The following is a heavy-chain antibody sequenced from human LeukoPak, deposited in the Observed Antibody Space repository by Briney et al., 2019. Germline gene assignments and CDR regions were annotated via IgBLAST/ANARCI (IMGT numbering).Heavy chain of an antibody. D-gene: IGHD5-24*01. V-gene: IGHV4-59*08. CDR1: GGSMISYY. CDR2: IYYSGST. Sequence: SETLSLTCTVSGGSMISYYWSWMGQPPGKGLEWIGYIYYSGSTKYNPSLKSRVTISVDTSKNQFSLKLSSVTAADTAVYYCARGARAGYNLEPFDYWGQGTLVTVSS. J-gene: IGHJ4*02. CDR3: ARGARAGYNLEPFDY.